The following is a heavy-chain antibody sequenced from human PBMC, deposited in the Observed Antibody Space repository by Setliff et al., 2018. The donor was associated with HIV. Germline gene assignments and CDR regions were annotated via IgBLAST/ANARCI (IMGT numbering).Heavy chain of an antibody. CDR3: TRDTGGGGFPMDV. J-gene: IGHJ6*03. Sequence: KTSETLSLTCSVSGDSISSGAYYWSWIRQHPVKGLEWIGYIFSSGITYYSPSLHSRVTISLDTSKNQFSLNLTSITAADTAVYYCTRDTGGGGFPMDVWGKGTTVTVS. CDR2: IFSSGIT. CDR1: GDSISSGAYY. D-gene: IGHD2-15*01. V-gene: IGHV4-31*02.